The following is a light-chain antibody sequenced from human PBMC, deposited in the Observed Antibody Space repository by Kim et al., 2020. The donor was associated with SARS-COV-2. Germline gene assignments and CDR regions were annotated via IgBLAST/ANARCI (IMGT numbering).Light chain of an antibody. V-gene: IGLV2-8*01. CDR2: EVM. CDR3: SSYAGSNNLV. J-gene: IGLJ2*01. CDR1: SSNVGGYND. Sequence: GPSVHNSCKGPSSNVGGYNDVSWYQQHPGKAPKLMIYEVMKRPSGVPDRFSGSKSGNTASLTVSGLQAEDEADYYCSSYAGSNNLVFGGGTQLTVL.